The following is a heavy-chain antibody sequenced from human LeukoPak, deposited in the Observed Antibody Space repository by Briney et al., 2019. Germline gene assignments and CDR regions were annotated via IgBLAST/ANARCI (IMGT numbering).Heavy chain of an antibody. CDR3: TGELDSGYDYEKSTQITS. J-gene: IGHJ4*02. CDR1: GFTVSSNY. CDR2: IYSGGST. V-gene: IGHV3-66*01. D-gene: IGHD5-12*01. Sequence: GGSLRLSCAASGFTVSSNYMSCVRQAPGKGLEWVSVIYSGGSTYYADSVKGRFTISRDNSKNTLYLQMNSLRAEDTAVYYCTGELDSGYDYEKSTQITSWGQGTLVTVSS.